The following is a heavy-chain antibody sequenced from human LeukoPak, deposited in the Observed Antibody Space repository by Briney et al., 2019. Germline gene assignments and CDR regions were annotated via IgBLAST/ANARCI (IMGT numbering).Heavy chain of an antibody. V-gene: IGHV4-59*01. CDR3: ASGGQGATLDY. J-gene: IGHJ4*02. CDR1: GGSISSYY. Sequence: PSETLSLTCTVSGGSISSYYWSWIRQPPGKGVEWIGYIYYSGSTNYNPSLKSRVAISVDTSKNQFALKLSSVTAADTAVYYCASGGQGATLDYWGQGTLVTVSS. D-gene: IGHD1-26*01. CDR2: IYYSGST.